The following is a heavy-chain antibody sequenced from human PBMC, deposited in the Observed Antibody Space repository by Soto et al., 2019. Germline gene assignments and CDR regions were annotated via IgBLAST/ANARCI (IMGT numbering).Heavy chain of an antibody. CDR2: LSYDGSTT. CDR3: AKGMDEAAVQDS. CDR1: GFAFGKFG. J-gene: IGHJ5*01. D-gene: IGHD6-13*01. Sequence: QVQLVESGGGVVQPGRSRTLSCAASGFAFGKFGMHWVRQAPGKGLEWVAVLSYDGSTTYYADSVKGRFSISRDNSKNVLYLRMNSLRGDDTAVYYCAKGMDEAAVQDSWGQGTLVIVSS. V-gene: IGHV3-30*18.